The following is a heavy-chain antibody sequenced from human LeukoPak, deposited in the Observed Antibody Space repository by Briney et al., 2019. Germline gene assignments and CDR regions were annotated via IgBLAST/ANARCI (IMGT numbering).Heavy chain of an antibody. CDR1: GFTFSRYG. J-gene: IGHJ4*02. D-gene: IGHD2-15*01. Sequence: GGSLRLSCAASGFTFSRYGMHWVRQAPGKGLEWVAVIPYDGYNKDNADSVKGRFTISRDNSKNTLYLQMNSLRGEDTAVYYCASGGRQLPQFDYWGQGTLVTVSS. V-gene: IGHV3-30*03. CDR2: IPYDGYNK. CDR3: ASGGRQLPQFDY.